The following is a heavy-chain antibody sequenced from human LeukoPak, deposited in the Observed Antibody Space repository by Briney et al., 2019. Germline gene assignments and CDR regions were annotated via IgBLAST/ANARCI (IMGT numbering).Heavy chain of an antibody. Sequence: GGSLRLSCAASGFTFSSYAMHWVRQAPGKGLECVAVISYDGSNKYYADSVKGRFTISRDNSKNTLYLQMNSLRAEDTAVYYCAKDVSSGWPDAFDIWGQGTMVTVSS. CDR1: GFTFSSYA. V-gene: IGHV3-30*04. D-gene: IGHD6-19*01. CDR2: ISYDGSNK. CDR3: AKDVSSGWPDAFDI. J-gene: IGHJ3*02.